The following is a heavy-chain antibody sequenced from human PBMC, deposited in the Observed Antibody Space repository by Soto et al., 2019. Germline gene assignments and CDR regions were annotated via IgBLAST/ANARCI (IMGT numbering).Heavy chain of an antibody. CDR2: ISSGRRGSRSQM. V-gene: IGHV3-21*06. Sequence: GSLRLSCAASGFTFSDYSMKWVRQAPGKGLEWISYISSGRRGSRSQMYDADSVQGRFTISRDNAKNTLFLQMDSLRAEDTAVYYCARSSCGGDCYALDYYYYGMDVWGQGTTVTVSS. CDR3: ARSSCGGDCYALDYYYYGMDV. CDR1: GFTFSDYS. J-gene: IGHJ6*02. D-gene: IGHD2-21*02.